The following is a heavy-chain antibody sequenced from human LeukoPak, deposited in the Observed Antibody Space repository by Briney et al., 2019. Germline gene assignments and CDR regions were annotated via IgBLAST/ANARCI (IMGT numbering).Heavy chain of an antibody. D-gene: IGHD3-22*01. CDR2: IYPGDSDT. J-gene: IGHJ3*02. CDR3: ARRTKRYYDSSGYYPGAFDI. CDR1: GYSFTSHW. V-gene: IGHV5-51*01. Sequence: GESLKISCKGSGYSFTSHWIGWVRQMPGKGLEWMGIIYPGDSDTRYSPSFQGQVTISADKSISTAYLQWSSLKASDTAMYYCARRTKRYYDSSGYYPGAFDIWGQGTMVTVSS.